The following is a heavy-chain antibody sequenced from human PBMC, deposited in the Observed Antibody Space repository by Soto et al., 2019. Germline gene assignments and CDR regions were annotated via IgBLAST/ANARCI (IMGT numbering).Heavy chain of an antibody. Sequence: EVQLVESGGGLVQPGGSLRLSCAASGFTVSSNYMSWVRQAPGKGLEWVSIIYSGGRTHYADSVKGRFTISRDNSKNTLYLQMNSLRVEDTAVYYCAGDEWFGGGWFDPWGQGTLVTVSS. V-gene: IGHV3-66*01. D-gene: IGHD3-10*01. CDR2: IYSGGRT. CDR1: GFTVSSNY. J-gene: IGHJ5*02. CDR3: AGDEWFGGGWFDP.